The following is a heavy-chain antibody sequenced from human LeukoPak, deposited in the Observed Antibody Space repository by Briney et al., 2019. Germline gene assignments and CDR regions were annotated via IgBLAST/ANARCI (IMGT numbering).Heavy chain of an antibody. J-gene: IGHJ4*02. CDR1: GGSISTYY. CDR2: IYHSGST. V-gene: IGHV4-59*01. D-gene: IGHD5-12*01. CDR3: ARGGGYASPIGY. Sequence: SETLSLTCTLSGGSISTYYWSWIRQPPGKGLEWIGYIYHSGSTNYDPSLKSRATISVDTSKNQFSLKLSSVTAADTAVYYCARGGGYASPIGYWGQGALVTVSS.